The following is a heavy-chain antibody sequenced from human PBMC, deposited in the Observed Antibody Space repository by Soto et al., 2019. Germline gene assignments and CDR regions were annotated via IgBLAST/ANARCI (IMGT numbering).Heavy chain of an antibody. Sequence: GASVKVSCKASGYTFTSYGISWVRQAPGQGLEWMGWISAYNGNTNYAQKLQGRVTMTTDTSTSTAYVELRSLRSDDTAVYYCARDGITIFGVVTPWNYYGMDVWGQGTTVTSP. CDR3: ARDGITIFGVVTPWNYYGMDV. CDR2: ISAYNGNT. CDR1: GYTFTSYG. J-gene: IGHJ6*02. D-gene: IGHD3-3*01. V-gene: IGHV1-18*01.